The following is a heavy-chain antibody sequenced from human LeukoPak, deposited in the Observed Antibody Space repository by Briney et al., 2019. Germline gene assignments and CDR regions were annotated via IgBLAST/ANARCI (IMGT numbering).Heavy chain of an antibody. Sequence: SQTLSLTCAISGDSVSSNSAAWNWIRQSPSRGLEWLGRTYYRSKWYNDYAVSVKSRITINPDTSKNQFSLKLSSVTAADTAVYYCAREYSYYDSSGYLLPLAFDIWGQGTMVTVSS. J-gene: IGHJ3*02. D-gene: IGHD3-22*01. V-gene: IGHV6-1*01. CDR2: TYYRSKWYN. CDR1: GDSVSSNSAA. CDR3: AREYSYYDSSGYLLPLAFDI.